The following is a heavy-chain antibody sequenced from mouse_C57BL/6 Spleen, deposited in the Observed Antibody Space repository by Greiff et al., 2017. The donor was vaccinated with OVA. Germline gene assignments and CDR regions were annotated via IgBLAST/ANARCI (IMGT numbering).Heavy chain of an antibody. D-gene: IGHD2-4*01. CDR3: TRWGYDYDVYYFDY. CDR1: GYTFTDYE. J-gene: IGHJ2*01. V-gene: IGHV1-15*01. Sequence: VQLQQSGAELVRPGASVTLSCKASGYTFTDYEMHWVKQTPVHGLEWIGAIDPETGGTAYNQKFKGKAILTADKSSSTAYMELRSLTSEDSAVYYCTRWGYDYDVYYFDYWGQGTTLTVSS. CDR2: IDPETGGT.